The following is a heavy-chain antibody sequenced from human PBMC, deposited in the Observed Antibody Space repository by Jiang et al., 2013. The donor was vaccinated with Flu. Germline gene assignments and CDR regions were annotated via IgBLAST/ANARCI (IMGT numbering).Heavy chain of an antibody. CDR1: GFSLSTSGMC. J-gene: IGHJ4*02. V-gene: IGHV2-5*08. CDR2: IYWDDDK. D-gene: IGHD3-3*01. CDR3: VHRTDFWSGLNY. Sequence: KPTQTLTLTCTFSGFSLSTSGMCVSWIRQPPGKALEWLAVIYWDDDKGYSPSLKSRLTITKDMSKNQVVLTMTNMDPVDTATYYCVHRTDFWSGLNYWGQGTLVTVSS.